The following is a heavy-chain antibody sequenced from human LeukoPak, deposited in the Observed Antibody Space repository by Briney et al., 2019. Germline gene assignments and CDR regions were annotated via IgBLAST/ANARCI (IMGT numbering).Heavy chain of an antibody. J-gene: IGHJ4*02. CDR3: ARDLPLVVPAAMGAPEGSDY. CDR1: GGTFSSYA. CDR2: INPNSGGT. V-gene: IGHV1-2*02. D-gene: IGHD2-2*01. Sequence: ASVKVSCKASGGTFSSYAISWVRQAPGQGLEWMGRINPNSGGTNYAQKFQGRVTMTRDTSTSTAYMELRSLRSDDTAVYYCARDLPLVVPAAMGAPEGSDYWGQGTLVTVSS.